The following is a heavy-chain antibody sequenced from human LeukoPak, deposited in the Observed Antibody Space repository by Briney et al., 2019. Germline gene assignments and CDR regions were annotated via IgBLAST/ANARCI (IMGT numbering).Heavy chain of an antibody. V-gene: IGHV1-18*01. CDR1: GYTFTTYN. D-gene: IGHD2-15*01. Sequence: ASVKVSCKASGYTFTTYNINWVRQAPGQGLEWMGWISGYNGNTNYAQKLQGRVTMTTDTSTSTAYMELRSLKSDDTAVYYCARPYCSGGSCHDYFDYWGQGTLVTVSS. J-gene: IGHJ4*02. CDR3: ARPYCSGGSCHDYFDY. CDR2: ISGYNGNT.